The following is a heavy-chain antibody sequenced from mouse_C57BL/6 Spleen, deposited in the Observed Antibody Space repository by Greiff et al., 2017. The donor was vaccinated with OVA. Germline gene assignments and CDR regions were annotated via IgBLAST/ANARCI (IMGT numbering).Heavy chain of an antibody. CDR2: IDPSDSET. CDR1: GYTFTSYW. J-gene: IGHJ4*01. D-gene: IGHD3-2*02. V-gene: IGHV1-52*01. CDR3: ARLTAQVLDYYAMDY. Sequence: VQLQQSGAELVRPGSSVKLSCKASGYTFTSYWMHWVKQRPIQGLEWIGNIDPSDSETHYNQKFKDKATLTVDKSSSTAYMQLSSLTSEDSAVYNCARLTAQVLDYYAMDYWGQGTSVTVSS.